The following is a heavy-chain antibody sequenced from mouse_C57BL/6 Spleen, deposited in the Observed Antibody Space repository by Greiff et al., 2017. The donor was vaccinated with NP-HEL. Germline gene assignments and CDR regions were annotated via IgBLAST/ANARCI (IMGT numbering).Heavy chain of an antibody. CDR1: GFTFSSYA. Sequence: CAASGFTFSSYAMSWVRQTPEKRLEWVAYISSGGDYIYYADTVKGRFTISRDNARNTLYLQMSSLKSEDTAMYYCTRDREYYYGSSLLFDYWGQGTTLTVSS. CDR3: TRDREYYYGSSLLFDY. D-gene: IGHD1-1*01. CDR2: ISSGGDYI. V-gene: IGHV5-9-1*02. J-gene: IGHJ2*01.